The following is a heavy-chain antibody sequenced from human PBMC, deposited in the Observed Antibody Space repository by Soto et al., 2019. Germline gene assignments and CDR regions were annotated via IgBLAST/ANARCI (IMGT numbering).Heavy chain of an antibody. J-gene: IGHJ4*02. D-gene: IGHD3-9*01. CDR2: IKGDGSEK. Sequence: EVQLVESGGDLVQPGGSLRLSCAASGVTFIVTWMTWVRQAPVKGLEWVATIKGDGSEKHYVDSVKGRFTISRDNAKNSVYLQMNSLRVDDTDVYYCGRGDVFLTHSWGQGTLVTVSS. V-gene: IGHV3-7*04. CDR1: GVTFIVTW. CDR3: GRGDVFLTHS.